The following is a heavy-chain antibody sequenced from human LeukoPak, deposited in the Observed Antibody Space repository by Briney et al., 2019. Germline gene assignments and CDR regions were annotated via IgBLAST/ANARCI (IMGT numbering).Heavy chain of an antibody. Sequence: SETLSLTCAVYGGSFSGYYWSWIRQPPGKGLEWIGEINHSGSTNYNPSLKSRVTISVDTSKNQFSLKLSSVTAADTAVFYCARLPFPPIVVVPAAILGDGMDVWDQGTTVTVSS. V-gene: IGHV4-34*01. D-gene: IGHD2-2*01. CDR1: GGSFSGYY. J-gene: IGHJ6*02. CDR3: ARLPFPPIVVVPAAILGDGMDV. CDR2: INHSGST.